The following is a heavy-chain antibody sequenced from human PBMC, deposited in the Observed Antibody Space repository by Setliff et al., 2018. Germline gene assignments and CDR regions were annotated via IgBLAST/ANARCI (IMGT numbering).Heavy chain of an antibody. Sequence: PSETLSLTCTVSGGSVSNSGFFWGWLRQAPGKGLEWIGNIYDSGSSNYNSSLKSRLIITRDTSKNQNSLKLTPVTAAVTAVYYCGRGFSRIEGWGNWFDPWGQGILVTVSS. V-gene: IGHV4-39*01. CDR1: GGSVSNSGFF. CDR2: IYDSGSS. D-gene: IGHD2-15*01. CDR3: GRGFSRIEGWGNWFDP. J-gene: IGHJ5*02.